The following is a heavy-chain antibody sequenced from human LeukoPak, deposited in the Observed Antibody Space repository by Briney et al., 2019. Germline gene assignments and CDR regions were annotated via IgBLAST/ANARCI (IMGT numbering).Heavy chain of an antibody. CDR1: GFSVSSNY. D-gene: IGHD6-6*01. CDR3: ARSSSDIAARPIDY. CDR2: IYSGGST. J-gene: IGHJ4*02. V-gene: IGHV3-53*01. Sequence: PAVSLTLSCAASGFSVSSNYMIWVRQASGKGLEWVSVIYSGGSTYYADSVKGRFTISRDNSKNTLYLQMNSLRAEDTAVYYCARSSSDIAARPIDYWGQGTLVSVSS.